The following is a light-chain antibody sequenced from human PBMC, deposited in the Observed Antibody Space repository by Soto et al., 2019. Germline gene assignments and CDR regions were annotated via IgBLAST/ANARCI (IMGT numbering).Light chain of an antibody. CDR2: EGS. V-gene: IGLV2-23*01. Sequence: QSVLTQPASVSGSPGQSITISCTGTSXDVGSYNLVSWYQQHPGKAPKLMIYEGSKRPSGVSNRFSGSKSGNTASLTISGLQAEDEADYYCCSYAVGSTPYVFGTGTKVTVL. CDR3: CSYAVGSTPYV. CDR1: SXDVGSYNL. J-gene: IGLJ1*01.